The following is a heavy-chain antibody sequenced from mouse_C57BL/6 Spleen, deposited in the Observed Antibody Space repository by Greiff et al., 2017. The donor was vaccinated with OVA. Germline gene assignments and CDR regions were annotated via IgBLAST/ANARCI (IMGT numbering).Heavy chain of an antibody. J-gene: IGHJ4*01. CDR3: VMGDGYWGGMDY. Sequence: EVQLVESGGGLVQPKGSLKLSCAASGFTFNTYAMHWVRQAPGKGLEWVARIRSKSSNYATYYADSVKDRFTISRDDSQSMLYLQMNNLKTEDTAMYYCVMGDGYWGGMDYWGQGTSVTVSS. D-gene: IGHD2-3*01. V-gene: IGHV10-3*01. CDR1: GFTFNTYA. CDR2: IRSKSSNYAT.